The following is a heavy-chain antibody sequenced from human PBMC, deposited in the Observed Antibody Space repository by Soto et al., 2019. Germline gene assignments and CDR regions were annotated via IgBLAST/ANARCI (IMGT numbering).Heavy chain of an antibody. D-gene: IGHD2-21*02. Sequence: GGSVRLSCEVSGFTFSMYSMSWVRQSPGKGLEWVAKIPQDGVDGHYADSVKGRFIISRDDDKNSLHLQLNNLRAEDTAVYYCARDHLILPAHDFFYGSDVWGRGATVTVSS. CDR2: IPQDGVDG. CDR1: GFTFSMYS. CDR3: ARDHLILPAHDFFYGSDV. V-gene: IGHV3-7*03. J-gene: IGHJ6*02.